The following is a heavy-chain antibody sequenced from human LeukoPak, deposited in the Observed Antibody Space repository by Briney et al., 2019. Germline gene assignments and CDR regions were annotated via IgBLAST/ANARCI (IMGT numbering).Heavy chain of an antibody. V-gene: IGHV3-33*01. D-gene: IGHD5-18*01. J-gene: IGHJ6*04. CDR1: GFTFSSYG. CDR2: IWYDGSNK. CDR3: AREGGQLWSPYYYYGMDV. Sequence: GGSLRLSCAASGFTFSSYGMHWVRQAPGKGLEWVAVIWYDGSNKYYADSVKGRFTIPRDNSKNTLYLQMNSLRAEDTAVYYCAREGGQLWSPYYYYGMDVWGKGTTVTVSS.